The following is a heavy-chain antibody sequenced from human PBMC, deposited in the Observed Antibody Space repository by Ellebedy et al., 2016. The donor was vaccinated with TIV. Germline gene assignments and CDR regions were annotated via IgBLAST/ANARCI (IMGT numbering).Heavy chain of an antibody. J-gene: IGHJ4*02. V-gene: IGHV3-7*03. CDR2: INPDGSAE. CDR3: VTWGQSYGR. Sequence: GESLKISCAASGFIISGDWMSWVRQAPGKGLEWVAHINPDGSAEYYVDSVEGRFPISRDNAKRSLFLQMNSLRVDDTAVYYCVTWGQSYGRWGQGSLVTISS. CDR1: GFIISGDW. D-gene: IGHD3-16*01.